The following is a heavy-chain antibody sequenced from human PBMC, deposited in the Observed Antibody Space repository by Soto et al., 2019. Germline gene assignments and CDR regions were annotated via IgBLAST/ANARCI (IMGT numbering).Heavy chain of an antibody. CDR2: ISYGGSHK. J-gene: IGHJ4*02. V-gene: IGHV3-30*18. CDR3: AKSFRDQPYFDY. D-gene: IGHD3-10*01. CDR1: GFTFSSCG. Sequence: PGGSLRLSCAASGFTFSSCGMHWVRQAPGKGLEWVAVISYGGSHKYYADSVKGRFTISRDNSKNTLYLQMNSLRAEDTAVYYCAKSFRDQPYFDYWGQGTLVTVSS.